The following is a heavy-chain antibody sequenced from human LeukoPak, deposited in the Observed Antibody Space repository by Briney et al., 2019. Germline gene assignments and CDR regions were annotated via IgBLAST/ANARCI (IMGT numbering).Heavy chain of an antibody. CDR3: ARAYIAAAGCYFDY. D-gene: IGHD6-13*01. Sequence: SETLSLTCTVSGGSISSSSYYWGWIRQPPGKGLEWIGSIYYSGSTYYNPSLKSRVTISVDTSKNQFSLKLSSVTAADTAVYYCARAYIAAAGCYFDYWGQGTLVTVSS. CDR1: GGSISSSSYY. J-gene: IGHJ4*02. V-gene: IGHV4-39*07. CDR2: IYYSGST.